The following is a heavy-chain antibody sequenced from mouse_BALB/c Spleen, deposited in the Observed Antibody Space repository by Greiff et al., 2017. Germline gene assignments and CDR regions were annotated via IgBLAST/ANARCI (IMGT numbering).Heavy chain of an antibody. D-gene: IGHD1-1*01. CDR3: ARGGSSGAMDY. CDR2: IYPYNGGT. V-gene: IGHV1S29*02. CDR1: GYTFTDYN. J-gene: IGHJ4*01. Sequence: EVKLVESGPELVKPGASVKISCKASGYTFTDYNMHWVKQSHGKSLEWIGYIYPYNGGTGYNQKFKSKATLTVDNSSSTAYMELRSLTSEDSAVYYCARGGSSGAMDYWGQGTSVTVSS.